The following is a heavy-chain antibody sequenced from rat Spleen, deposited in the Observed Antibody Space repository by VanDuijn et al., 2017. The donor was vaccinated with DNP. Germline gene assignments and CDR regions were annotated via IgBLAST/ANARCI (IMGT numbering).Heavy chain of an antibody. CDR3: VRSDYNDDSHYYGYFDH. D-gene: IGHD1-12*02. CDR1: GFSLPSYS. V-gene: IGHV2-6*01. J-gene: IGHJ2*01. CDR2: VSSSGTT. Sequence: QVQLKESGPGLVQPSQTLSLTCTVSGFSLPSYSVGWVRQPPEKGLEWIAAVSSSGTTYYNSALESRLSISRDTSKSQVFLKMNSRQTEDTAMYFCVRSDYNDDSHYYGYFDHWGQGVMVTVSS.